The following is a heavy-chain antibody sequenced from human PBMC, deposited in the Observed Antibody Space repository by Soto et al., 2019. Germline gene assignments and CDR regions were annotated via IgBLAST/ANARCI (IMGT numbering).Heavy chain of an antibody. CDR2: ISGSGGST. V-gene: IGHV3-23*01. CDR1: GFTFSSYA. Sequence: GGSLRLSCAASGFTFSSYAMSWVRQAPGKGLEWVSAISGSGGSTYYADSVKGRFTISRDNSKITLYLQMNSLRAEDTAVYYCAKLFGRGTTGTTFRPSDIWGQGTMVTVSS. CDR3: AKLFGRGTTGTTFRPSDI. J-gene: IGHJ3*02. D-gene: IGHD1-1*01.